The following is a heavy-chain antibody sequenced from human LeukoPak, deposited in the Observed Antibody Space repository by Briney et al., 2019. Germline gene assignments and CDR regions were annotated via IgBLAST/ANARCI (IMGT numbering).Heavy chain of an antibody. V-gene: IGHV1-2*02. CDR2: INPNSGGT. Sequence: ASVKVSCKASGYTFTGYYMHWVRQAPGQGLEWMGWINPNSGGTNYAQKFQGRVTMTEDTSTDTAYMELSSLRSEDTAVYYCATGGPMVRGVIPNYYYYYMDVWGKGTSVTISS. CDR3: ATGGPMVRGVIPNYYYYYMDV. D-gene: IGHD3-10*01. J-gene: IGHJ6*03. CDR1: GYTFTGYY.